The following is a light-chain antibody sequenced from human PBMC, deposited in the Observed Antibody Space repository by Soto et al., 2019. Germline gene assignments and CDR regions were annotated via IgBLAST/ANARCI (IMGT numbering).Light chain of an antibody. CDR2: GAS. CDR3: QQYGRSPTT. Sequence: ETVLTQSPGTLSLSPGERATLSCRASQSVTSNYLAWYQQKPGQAPRLLIYGASTRATGIPDRFSGSGSGTDFTLTISRLEPEDFAVYYCQQYGRSPTTFGQGTKVDI. V-gene: IGKV3-20*01. J-gene: IGKJ1*01. CDR1: QSVTSNY.